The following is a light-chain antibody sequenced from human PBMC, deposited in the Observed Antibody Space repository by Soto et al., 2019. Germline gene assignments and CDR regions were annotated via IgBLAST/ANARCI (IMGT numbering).Light chain of an antibody. Sequence: QSVLTQPASVSGSPGQSITISCTGTSSDIGAYNSVSWYQQHPGKAPKLMIYEVSNRPSGVSNRFSASKSGNTASLTISGLQAEDEADYYCSSRTTSTPYVFGTGTKVTVL. CDR1: SSDIGAYNS. CDR2: EVS. J-gene: IGLJ1*01. V-gene: IGLV2-14*01. CDR3: SSRTTSTPYV.